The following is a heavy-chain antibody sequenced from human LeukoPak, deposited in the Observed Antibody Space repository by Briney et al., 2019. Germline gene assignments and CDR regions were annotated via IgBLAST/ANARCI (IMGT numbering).Heavy chain of an antibody. CDR1: GYTYTGYY. CDR2: INPNSDCT. Sequence: ASVKVSCKASGYTYTGYYMHWLRQAPGQGLEWMGWINPNSDCTNYAQKFQGRGTMTRDTSISTAYMELSRLRSDDTAVYYCARDWYCYDSSGYTDDYWGQGTLVTVSS. V-gene: IGHV1-2*02. CDR3: ARDWYCYDSSGYTDDY. J-gene: IGHJ4*02. D-gene: IGHD3-22*01.